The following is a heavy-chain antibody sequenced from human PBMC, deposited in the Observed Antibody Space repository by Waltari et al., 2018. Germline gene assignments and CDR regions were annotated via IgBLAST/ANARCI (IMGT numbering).Heavy chain of an antibody. J-gene: IGHJ4*02. CDR3: ARMVRGYCSSTSCHTDH. CDR2: NYYRLTA. V-gene: IGHV4-39*07. Sequence: QLQLQESGPGLVKPSETLSLTCTVSGGSISSSSYYWGWVRQPTGKGLEWIGRNYYRLTALRHPVLKSRISISVDTSENQFSLRVSSVAAAATAVFYCARMVRGYCSSTSCHTDHWGQGTLVTVSS. CDR1: GGSISSSSYY. D-gene: IGHD2-2*01.